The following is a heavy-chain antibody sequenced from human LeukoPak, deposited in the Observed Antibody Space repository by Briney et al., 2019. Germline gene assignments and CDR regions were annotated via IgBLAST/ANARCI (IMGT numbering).Heavy chain of an antibody. CDR2: IYHSGST. D-gene: IGHD5-12*01. Sequence: SETLSLTCTVSGYSISSGYYWGWIRQPPGKGLEWIGSIYHSGSTYYNPSLKSRVTISVDTSKNQFSLKLSSVTAADTAVYYCARRGGYSGYGPFDYWGQGTLVTVPS. V-gene: IGHV4-38-2*02. CDR1: GYSISSGYY. J-gene: IGHJ4*02. CDR3: ARRGGYSGYGPFDY.